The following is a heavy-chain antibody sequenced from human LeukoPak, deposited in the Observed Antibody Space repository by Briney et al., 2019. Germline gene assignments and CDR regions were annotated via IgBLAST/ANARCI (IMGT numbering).Heavy chain of an antibody. CDR2: IRYDGSNK. J-gene: IGHJ3*02. D-gene: IGHD3-22*01. CDR1: GFTFSSYG. Sequence: GGSLRLSCAASGFTFSSYGMHWVRQAPGKGLEWVAFIRYDGSNKYYADSVKGRFTISRDNSKNTLFLQMNSLRVEDTAVYYCSRATPSYSSHWGGTFDIWGQGTVVTVSS. V-gene: IGHV3-30*02. CDR3: SRATPSYSSHWGGTFDI.